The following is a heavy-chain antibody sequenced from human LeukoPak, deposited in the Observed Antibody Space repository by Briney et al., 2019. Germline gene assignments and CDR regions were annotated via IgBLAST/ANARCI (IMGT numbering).Heavy chain of an antibody. Sequence: GGSLRLSCSASGFTFSSHAMHWVRHAPGKGLEYVSAISSNGGSTYYADSVKGRFTISRDNSKNTLSLQMSSLRAEDTAVYYCVKDGRMATITYNDLFDYWGQGTLVTVSS. CDR2: ISSNGGST. V-gene: IGHV3-64D*06. CDR1: GFTFSSHA. J-gene: IGHJ4*02. D-gene: IGHD5-24*01. CDR3: VKDGRMATITYNDLFDY.